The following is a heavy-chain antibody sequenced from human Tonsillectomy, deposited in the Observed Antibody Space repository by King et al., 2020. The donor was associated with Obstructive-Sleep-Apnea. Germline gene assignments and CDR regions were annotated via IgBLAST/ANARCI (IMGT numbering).Heavy chain of an antibody. V-gene: IGHV4-39*01. D-gene: IGHD3-10*01. Sequence: QLPLQESGPGLVEPSETLSLTCTVSGGSIRSSFNYWGWVRQPPGKGLEWIGSMYYSGSTYYNPSLKSRVTISVDTSKNQFSLKLSSVTAADTAKYYCARQFRGINEPYYYYGMDVWGQGTTVTVSS. CDR1: GGSIRSSFNY. CDR2: MYYSGST. J-gene: IGHJ6*02. CDR3: ARQFRGINEPYYYYGMDV.